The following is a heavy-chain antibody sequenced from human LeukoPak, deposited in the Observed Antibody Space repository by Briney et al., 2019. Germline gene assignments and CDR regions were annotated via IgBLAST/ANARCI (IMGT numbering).Heavy chain of an antibody. Sequence: GGSPRLSRAASGFTFSGSAMHWVRQASGKGLEWVGRIRSKANSYATAYAASVKGRFTISRDDSKNTAYLQMNSLKTEDTAVYYCTTYSNYADFDYWGQGTLVTVSS. CDR3: TTYSNYADFDY. D-gene: IGHD4-11*01. J-gene: IGHJ4*02. CDR1: GFTFSGSA. V-gene: IGHV3-73*01. CDR2: IRSKANSYAT.